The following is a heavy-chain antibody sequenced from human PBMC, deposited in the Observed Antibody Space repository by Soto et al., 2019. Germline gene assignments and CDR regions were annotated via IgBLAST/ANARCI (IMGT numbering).Heavy chain of an antibody. CDR1: GLTFSSYG. D-gene: IGHD3-22*01. CDR2: ISYDGSNK. V-gene: IGHV3-30*18. Sequence: GGSLRLPCAASGLTFSSYGMHWIRKAPGKGLEWVAVISYDGSNKYYADSVKGRFTISRDNSKNTLYLQMNSLRAEDTAVYYCAKDRGYYDSSGYYPDYYFDYWGQGTLVTVSS. J-gene: IGHJ4*02. CDR3: AKDRGYYDSSGYYPDYYFDY.